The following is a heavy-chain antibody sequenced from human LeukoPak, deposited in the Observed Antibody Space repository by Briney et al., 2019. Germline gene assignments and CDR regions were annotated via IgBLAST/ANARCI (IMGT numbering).Heavy chain of an antibody. CDR3: ARDGYSSSSYYFDY. CDR2: IYYSGST. J-gene: IGHJ4*02. D-gene: IGHD6-13*01. Sequence: SETLSLTCIVSGGSISSYYWSWIRQPPGKGLEWIGYIYYSGSTNYNPSLKSRVTISVDTSKNQFSLKLSSVTAADTAVYYCARDGYSSSSYYFDYWGQGTLVTVSS. V-gene: IGHV4-59*12. CDR1: GGSISSYY.